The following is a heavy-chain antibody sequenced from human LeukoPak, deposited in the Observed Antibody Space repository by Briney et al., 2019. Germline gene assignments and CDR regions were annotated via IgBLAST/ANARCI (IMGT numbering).Heavy chain of an antibody. CDR1: GFTFSSYA. CDR2: ISSNGGST. CDR3: ARGRACGGACYFADSHAFDI. V-gene: IGHV3-64*01. Sequence: GSLRLSCAASGFTFSSYAMHWVRQAPGKGLEYVSAISSNGGSTYYANSVKGRFTISRDNSKNTLYLQMGSLRAEDMAVYHCARGRACGGACYFADSHAFDIWGPETLVTVSS. D-gene: IGHD2-21*02. J-gene: IGHJ3*02.